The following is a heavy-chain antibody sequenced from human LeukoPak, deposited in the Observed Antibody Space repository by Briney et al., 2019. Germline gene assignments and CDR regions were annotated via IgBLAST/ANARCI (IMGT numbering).Heavy chain of an antibody. D-gene: IGHD3-22*01. CDR1: GGSISSSNW. CDR2: IYHSGST. J-gene: IGHJ4*02. V-gene: IGHV4-4*02. CDR3: ARWEKKYYYDSSGYYSG. Sequence: PSETLSLTCAVSGGSISSSNWWSWVRQPPGKGLEWIGEIYHSGSTNYNPSLKSRVTISVDKSKNQFSLKLSSVTAADTAVYYCARWEKKYYYDSSGYYSGWGQGTLVTVSS.